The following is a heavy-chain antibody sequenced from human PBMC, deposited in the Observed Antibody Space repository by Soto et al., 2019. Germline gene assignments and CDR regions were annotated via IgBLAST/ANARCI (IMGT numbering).Heavy chain of an antibody. CDR1: GGSISSYY. CDR3: ARSRPNYYYYYGMDV. Sequence: SETLSLTCTVSGGSISSYYLSWIRQPPGKGLEWIGYIYYSGSTNYNPSLKSRVTISVDTSKNQFSLKLSSVTAADTAVYYCARSRPNYYYYYGMDVWGQGTTVTVSS. V-gene: IGHV4-59*01. CDR2: IYYSGST. J-gene: IGHJ6*02.